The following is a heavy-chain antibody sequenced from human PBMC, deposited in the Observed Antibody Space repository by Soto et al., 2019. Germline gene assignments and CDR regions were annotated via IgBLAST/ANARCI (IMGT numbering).Heavy chain of an antibody. CDR3: ARGGDMVRGRPSWWFDP. CDR2: IYYSGST. CDR1: GGSISSSSYY. J-gene: IGHJ5*02. D-gene: IGHD3-10*01. Sequence: SETLSLTCTVSGGSISSSSYYWGWIRQPPGKGLEWIGSIYYSGSTYYNPSLKSRVTISVDTSKNQFSLKLSSVTAADTAVYYCARGGDMVRGRPSWWFDPWGQGTLVTVSS. V-gene: IGHV4-39*07.